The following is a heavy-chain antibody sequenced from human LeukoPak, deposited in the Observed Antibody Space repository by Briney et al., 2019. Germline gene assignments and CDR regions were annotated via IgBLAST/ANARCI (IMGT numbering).Heavy chain of an antibody. J-gene: IGHJ4*02. CDR3: ARSGYCSSTSCYGFVDY. D-gene: IGHD2-2*01. CDR2: SSPYNGNT. V-gene: IGHV1-18*01. CDR1: GYTFTTYG. Sequence: GASVKVSCKASGYTFTTYGISWVRQAPGQGLEWMGWSSPYNGNTNYAQKLQGRVTMTTDTSTSTAYMELRSLRSDDTAVYYCARSGYCSSTSCYGFVDYWGQGTLVTVSS.